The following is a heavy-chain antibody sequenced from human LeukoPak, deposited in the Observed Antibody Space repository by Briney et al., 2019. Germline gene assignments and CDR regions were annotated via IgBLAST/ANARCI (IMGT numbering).Heavy chain of an antibody. CDR2: IRYDGSNK. Sequence: GGSLRLSCAASGFTFSSYGMHWVRPAPGKGLEWVAFIRYDGSNKYYADSVKGRFTISRDNSKNTLYLQMNSLRAVDTAVYYCAKTRLGAARYYFDHWGQGTLVTVSS. D-gene: IGHD3-16*01. V-gene: IGHV3-30*02. J-gene: IGHJ4*02. CDR3: AKTRLGAARYYFDH. CDR1: GFTFSSYG.